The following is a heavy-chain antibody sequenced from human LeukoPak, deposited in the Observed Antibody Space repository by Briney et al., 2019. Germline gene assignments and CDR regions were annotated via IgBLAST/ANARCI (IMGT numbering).Heavy chain of an antibody. CDR3: VRGPQYYDILTGYSYHYYGMDV. CDR1: GGSFSGYY. D-gene: IGHD3-9*01. CDR2: INHSGST. Sequence: SETLSLTCAVYGGSFSGYYWSWIRQPPGKGMEWIGEINHSGSTNYNPSLKSRVTISVDTSKNQFSLKLSSVTAADTAVYYCVRGPQYYDILTGYSYHYYGMDVWGQGTTVTVSS. J-gene: IGHJ6*02. V-gene: IGHV4-34*01.